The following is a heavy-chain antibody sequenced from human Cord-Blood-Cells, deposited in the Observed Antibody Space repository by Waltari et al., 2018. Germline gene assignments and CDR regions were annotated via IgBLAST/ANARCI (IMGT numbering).Heavy chain of an antibody. J-gene: IGHJ3*02. CDR1: GYTFTGYY. V-gene: IGHV1-2*02. D-gene: IGHD7-27*01. CDR2: INPNSGGT. Sequence: QVQLVQSGAEVKKPGASVKVSCKASGYTFTGYYMHWVRQAPGQGLEWMGWINPNSGGTNYAQKVQGRVTMTRDTSISTAYMELSRLRSDDTAVYYCARGQANWGPFDIWGQGTMVTDSS. CDR3: ARGQANWGPFDI.